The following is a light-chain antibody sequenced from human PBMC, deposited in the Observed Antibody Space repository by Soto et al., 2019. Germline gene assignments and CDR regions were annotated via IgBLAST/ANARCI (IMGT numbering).Light chain of an antibody. J-gene: IGKJ1*01. V-gene: IGKV3-20*01. CDR2: GAS. CDR1: QTVSSNY. CDR3: LQYHNLWA. Sequence: IVLTHSPGTLSFSPGEIATLSFRASQTVSSNYLAWYQEKPGQAPRLLIYGASSRATGIPDRFSGSGSGTEFTLTISSLQSEDFTVYSCLQYHNLWAFGQGTKVDI.